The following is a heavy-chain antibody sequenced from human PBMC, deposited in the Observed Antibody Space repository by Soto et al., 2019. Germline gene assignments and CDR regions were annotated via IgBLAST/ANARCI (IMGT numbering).Heavy chain of an antibody. V-gene: IGHV3-15*01. J-gene: IGHJ5*02. CDR1: GFTFSNAW. Sequence: EVQLVESGGGLVKTGGSLRLSCAASGFTFSNAWMTWVRQAPGKGLEWVGRIKCKSDGETTDYAAPVKGRFSISRVDSRNTLYLQMNSLNTEDTAVYYFTSYGPYRRSSPGFDPWGQGTLVTVSS. CDR2: IKCKSDGETT. CDR3: TSYGPYRRSSPGFDP. D-gene: IGHD6-6*01.